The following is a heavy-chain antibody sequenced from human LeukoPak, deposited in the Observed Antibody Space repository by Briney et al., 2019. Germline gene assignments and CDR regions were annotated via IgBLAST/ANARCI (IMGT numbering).Heavy chain of an antibody. CDR1: GDSISNGDYY. J-gene: IGHJ3*02. V-gene: IGHV4-30-4*08. CDR3: ARLSRSSGGYPYVFYI. D-gene: IGHD2-15*01. Sequence: PSETLSLTCTVSGDSISNGDYYWSWIRRHPEKGLECIGHIYYSGATYYNPSLKSRLTISVDTPKSQFSLKLSSMTAADTAMYYCARLSRSSGGYPYVFYIWGQGIIVTVSS. CDR2: IYYSGAT.